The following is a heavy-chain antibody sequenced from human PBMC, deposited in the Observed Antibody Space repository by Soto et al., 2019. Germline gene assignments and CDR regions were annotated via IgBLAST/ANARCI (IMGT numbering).Heavy chain of an antibody. D-gene: IGHD6-13*01. V-gene: IGHV1-18*01. CDR3: ARDLGSSWAKGTYYYYGMDV. CDR1: GYTFTSYG. Sequence: ASVKVSCKASGYTFTSYGISWVRQAPGQGLEWMGWISAYNGNTNYAQKLQGRVTMTRDTSTSTVYMELSSLRSEDTAVYYCARDLGSSWAKGTYYYYGMDVWGQGTTVTVSS. J-gene: IGHJ6*02. CDR2: ISAYNGNT.